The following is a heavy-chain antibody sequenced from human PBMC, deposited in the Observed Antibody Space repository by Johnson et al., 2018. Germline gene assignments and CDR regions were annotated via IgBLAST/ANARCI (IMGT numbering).Heavy chain of an antibody. CDR3: ARAESSPHYGMDV. Sequence: QVQLVQSGGGVVQPGRSLRLSCAASGFTFSSYGMHWVRQAPGKGLEWVALISYDGSNDYYADSVKGRFTISRDNSKNTLYLQMNSLRAEDTAVYYCARAESSPHYGMDVWGQGTTVTVSS. V-gene: IGHV3-30*03. J-gene: IGHJ6*02. CDR1: GFTFSSYG. CDR2: ISYDGSND. D-gene: IGHD6-13*01.